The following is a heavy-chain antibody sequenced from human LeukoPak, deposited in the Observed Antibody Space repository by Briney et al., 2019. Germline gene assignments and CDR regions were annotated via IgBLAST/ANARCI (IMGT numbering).Heavy chain of an antibody. CDR3: ARRWNYGRNYYIDV. CDR2: INDSGTI. V-gene: IGHV4-34*01. CDR1: GGSFSHYY. D-gene: IGHD1-7*01. J-gene: IGHJ6*03. Sequence: SETLSLTCAVSGGSFSHYYWSWIRQTPRMGLEWIAEINDSGTINYNPSLMSRVAISLDKSKNQFSLKLSSATAADTAVYYCARRWNYGRNYYIDVWGKGATVSVSS.